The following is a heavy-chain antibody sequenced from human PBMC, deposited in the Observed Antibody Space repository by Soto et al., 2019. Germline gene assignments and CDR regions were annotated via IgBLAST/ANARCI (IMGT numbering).Heavy chain of an antibody. D-gene: IGHD3-22*01. V-gene: IGHV3-33*01. Sequence: LRLSCAASGFTFSSYGMHWVRQAPGKGLEWVAVIWYDGSNKYYADSVKGRFTISRDNSKNTLYLQMNSLRAEDTAVYYCARTAYYDSSGYNYWGQGTLVTVSS. CDR3: ARTAYYDSSGYNY. CDR2: IWYDGSNK. J-gene: IGHJ4*02. CDR1: GFTFSSYG.